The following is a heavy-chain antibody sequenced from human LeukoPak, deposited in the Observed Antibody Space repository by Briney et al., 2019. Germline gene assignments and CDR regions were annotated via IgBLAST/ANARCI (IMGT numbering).Heavy chain of an antibody. CDR3: ARQYYYDSSGYYYVGVYFDY. D-gene: IGHD3-22*01. J-gene: IGHJ4*02. CDR2: IYYSGST. V-gene: IGHV4-59*08. CDR1: GGCISSYY. Sequence: SETLSLTCTVSGGCISSYYWSWIRQPPGKGLERIRYIYYSGSTNYNPSLKSRVTISVDTSKNQFSLKLSSVTAADTAVYYCARQYYYDSSGYYYVGVYFDYWGQGTLVTVSS.